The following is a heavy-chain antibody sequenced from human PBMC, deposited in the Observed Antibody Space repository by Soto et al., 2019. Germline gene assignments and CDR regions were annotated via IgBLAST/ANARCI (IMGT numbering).Heavy chain of an antibody. Sequence: PGGSLRLSCAAPGFTFSDYYMSWIRQAPGKGLEWVSYISSSSSYTNYADSVKGRFTISRDNAKNSLYLQMNSLRAEDTAVYYCAIHDYGDYSSTWGQGTLVTVS. CDR1: GFTFSDYY. CDR2: ISSSSSYT. V-gene: IGHV3-11*06. CDR3: AIHDYGDYSST. D-gene: IGHD4-17*01. J-gene: IGHJ5*02.